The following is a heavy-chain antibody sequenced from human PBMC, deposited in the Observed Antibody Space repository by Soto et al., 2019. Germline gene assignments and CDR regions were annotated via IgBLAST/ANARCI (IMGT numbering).Heavy chain of an antibody. J-gene: IGHJ6*03. CDR3: AKDLGSCSSPNCHDQYMDV. Sequence: GGSLRLSCAASGFTFSNNAMSWVRQAPGKGLEWVSALSGSGISTFYADSVKGRFTVSRDNSRSTLYLQINSLRAEDTAVYYCAKDLGSCSSPNCHDQYMDVWGKGTTVTVSS. V-gene: IGHV3-23*01. CDR1: GFTFSNNA. D-gene: IGHD2-2*01. CDR2: LSGSGIST.